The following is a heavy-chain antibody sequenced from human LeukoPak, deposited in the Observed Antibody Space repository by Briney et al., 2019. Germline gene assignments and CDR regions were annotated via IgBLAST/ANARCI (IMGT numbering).Heavy chain of an antibody. CDR2: INAGNGNT. CDR3: ARAKVDIVATISEGPFDY. Sequence: ASVKVSCKASGYTFTSYAMHWVRQAPGQRLEWMGWINAGNGNTKYSQKFQGRVTITRDTSASTAYMELSSLRSEDTAVYYCARAKVDIVATISEGPFDYWGQGTLVTVSS. J-gene: IGHJ4*02. CDR1: GYTFTSYA. V-gene: IGHV1-3*01. D-gene: IGHD5-12*01.